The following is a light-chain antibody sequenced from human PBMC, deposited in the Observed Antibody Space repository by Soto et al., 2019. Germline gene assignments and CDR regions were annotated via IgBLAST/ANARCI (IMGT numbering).Light chain of an antibody. V-gene: IGKV1-9*01. CDR2: TAS. CDR3: QQLNTYTIT. CDR1: QGIGSY. Sequence: DFQLTQSPSFLSASVGDRVTITCRASQGIGSYLAWYQQPRGKAPKLXIYTASTLQTGVPSRFSGSGAGTEFTLTISSLQPEDFETDYCQQLNTYTITFGQGTRLEIK. J-gene: IGKJ5*01.